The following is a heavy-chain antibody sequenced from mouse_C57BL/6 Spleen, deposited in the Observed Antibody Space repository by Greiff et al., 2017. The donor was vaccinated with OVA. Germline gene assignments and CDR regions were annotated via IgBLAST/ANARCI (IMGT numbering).Heavy chain of an antibody. CDR3: AISMITNWFAY. Sequence: VKLQESGPGLVQPSQSLSITCTVSGFSLTSYGVHWVRQPPGKGLEWLGVIWSGGSTDYNAAFISRLSISKDNSKSQVFFKMNSLQADDTAIYYCAISMITNWFAYWGQGTLVTVSA. CDR1: GFSLTSYG. CDR2: IWSGGST. V-gene: IGHV2-4*01. D-gene: IGHD2-4*01. J-gene: IGHJ3*01.